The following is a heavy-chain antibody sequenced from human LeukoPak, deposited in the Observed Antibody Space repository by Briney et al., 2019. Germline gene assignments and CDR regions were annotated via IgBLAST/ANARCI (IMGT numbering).Heavy chain of an antibody. J-gene: IGHJ4*02. D-gene: IGHD4-11*01. CDR3: AATRDSSYEVGYYFDY. CDR1: GYSLTSYW. Sequence: GESPKIPCKGPGYSLTSYWIVWVRQLPAQGLERMGIIDPGDSDTPYTPSFQGQGTTPADKPIRTTFLQESSLSASDTAMCYSAATRDSSYEVGYYFDYGGQGTLVTVSS. CDR2: IDPGDSDT. V-gene: IGHV5-51*01.